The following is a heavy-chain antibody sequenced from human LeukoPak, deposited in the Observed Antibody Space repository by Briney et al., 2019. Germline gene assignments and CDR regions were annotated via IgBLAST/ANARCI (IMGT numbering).Heavy chain of an antibody. CDR3: ARDRVGSYDY. CDR1: GGSISSYY. J-gene: IGHJ4*02. D-gene: IGHD5-18*01. V-gene: IGHV4-59*01. CDR2: IYYSRTT. Sequence: SETLSLTCTVSGGSISSYYWSWIRQPPGKGLEWIGYIYYSRTTNYNPSLKSRVTISVDTCKNQFSLKLSSVTAADTAVYYWARDRVGSYDYWGQGTLVTVSS.